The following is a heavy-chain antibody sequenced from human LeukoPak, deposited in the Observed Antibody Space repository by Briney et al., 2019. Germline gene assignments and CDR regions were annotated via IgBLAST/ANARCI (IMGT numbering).Heavy chain of an antibody. D-gene: IGHD1-7*01. CDR1: GDTFTDTY. Sequence: PGESLKISCKGSGDTFTDTYIAWVRRVAGKGPEWMGIIYHDGSDTRYSPSFEGQVTISVDHSIRTAYLQWTSLKTSDTAMYYCARFLHGNSLDYWGQGALVTVSS. V-gene: IGHV5-51*01. CDR3: ARFLHGNSLDY. CDR2: IYHDGSDT. J-gene: IGHJ4*02.